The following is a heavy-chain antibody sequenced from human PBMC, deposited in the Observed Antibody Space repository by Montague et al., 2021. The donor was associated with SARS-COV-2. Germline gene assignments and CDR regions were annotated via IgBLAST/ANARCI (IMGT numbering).Heavy chain of an antibody. J-gene: IGHJ4*02. V-gene: IGHV4-59*08. CDR2: VRDTGTT. Sequence: SETLSLTCGVSGASIMGYHWSWVRKPPGRGLEWIGDVRDTGTTNYNPSLHNRITISIDTSEGQFSLRLTSVTAADTAVYYCARFFRVGTSSAFDSWGQGIPVTVSS. CDR3: ARFFRVGTSSAFDS. CDR1: GASIMGYH. D-gene: IGHD3-10*01.